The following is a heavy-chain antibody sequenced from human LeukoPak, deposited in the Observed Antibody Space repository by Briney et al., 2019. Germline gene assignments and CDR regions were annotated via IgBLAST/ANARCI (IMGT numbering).Heavy chain of an antibody. CDR1: GYTFYNYW. J-gene: IGHJ3*02. V-gene: IGHV5-51*01. CDR3: ARRGSLTSDAVDI. D-gene: IGHD3-9*01. Sequence: GESLKISCKASGYTFYNYWVGWGRQMPGKGLEWMGIIYPGGSNTRYSPSFEGQVLISADKSVSTVYLHWGSLKASDTAMYFCARRGSLTSDAVDIWGQGTLVSV. CDR2: IYPGGSNT.